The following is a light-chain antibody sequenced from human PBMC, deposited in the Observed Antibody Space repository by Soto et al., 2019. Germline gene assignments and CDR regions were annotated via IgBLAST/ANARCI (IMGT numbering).Light chain of an antibody. Sequence: EIVLTQSPDTLSLSPGERATLSCRASQSGFSTYLAWFQPKPGQAPRLLIYGASTRAAGVPDRFSGSESATDFTLTIGRLEPEDFAVYYCHQYGNSPWTLGQGNLVE. CDR2: GAS. V-gene: IGKV3-20*01. J-gene: IGKJ1*01. CDR3: HQYGNSPWT. CDR1: QSGFSTY.